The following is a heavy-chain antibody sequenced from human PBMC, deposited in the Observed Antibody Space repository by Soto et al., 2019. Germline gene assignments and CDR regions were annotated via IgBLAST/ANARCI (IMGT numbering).Heavy chain of an antibody. D-gene: IGHD2-21*02. J-gene: IGHJ5*02. CDR1: GGSISSGGYS. CDR3: ARDCGGDCYWGNWFDP. V-gene: IGHV4-30-2*01. Sequence: PSETLSQSCAGFGGSISSGGYSLTWIRHPPVKGLEWIGYIYHSGSTYYNPSLKSRVTISVDSSKNLFSLKLSSVTAADTAVYYCARDCGGDCYWGNWFDPWGQGPLVTVSS. CDR2: IYHSGST.